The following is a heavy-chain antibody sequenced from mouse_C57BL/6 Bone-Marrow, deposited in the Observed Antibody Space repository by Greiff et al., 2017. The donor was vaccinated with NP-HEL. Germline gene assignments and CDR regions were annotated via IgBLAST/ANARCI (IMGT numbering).Heavy chain of an antibody. V-gene: IGHV5-17*01. D-gene: IGHD2-4*01. CDR3: ASTMITPYWYFDV. Sequence: EVKVEESGGGLVKPGGSLKLSCAASGFTFSDYGMHWVRQAPEKGLEWVAYISSGSSTIYYADTVKGRFTISRDNAKNTLFLQMTSLRSEDTAMYYCASTMITPYWYFDVWGTGTTVTVSS. CDR2: ISSGSSTI. J-gene: IGHJ1*03. CDR1: GFTFSDYG.